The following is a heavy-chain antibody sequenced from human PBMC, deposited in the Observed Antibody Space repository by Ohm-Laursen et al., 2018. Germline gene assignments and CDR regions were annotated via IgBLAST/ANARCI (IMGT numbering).Heavy chain of an antibody. CDR1: GFTFSNYE. D-gene: IGHD2-2*01. V-gene: IGHV3-48*03. Sequence: GSLRLSCAASGFTFSNYEMNWVRQAPGKGLEWVSYISSSGSTIYYADSVKGRFTISRDDAKNSLYLQMNSLRAEDTAVYYCARDIPYLYYGMDVWGQGTTVTVSS. J-gene: IGHJ6*02. CDR3: ARDIPYLYYGMDV. CDR2: ISSSGSTI.